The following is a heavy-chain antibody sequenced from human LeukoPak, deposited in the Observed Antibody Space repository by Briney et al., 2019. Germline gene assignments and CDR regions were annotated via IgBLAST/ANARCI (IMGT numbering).Heavy chain of an antibody. J-gene: IGHJ4*02. CDR2: ISYDGSNK. V-gene: IGHV3-30-3*01. Sequence: TGGSLRLSCAASGFTFSSYAMHWVRQAPGKGLEWVAVISYDGSNKYYADSVKGRFTISRDNSKNTLYLQMNSLRAEDTAVYYCARSQSSSLIDYWGQGTLVTVSS. CDR1: GFTFSSYA. CDR3: ARSQSSSLIDY. D-gene: IGHD6-13*01.